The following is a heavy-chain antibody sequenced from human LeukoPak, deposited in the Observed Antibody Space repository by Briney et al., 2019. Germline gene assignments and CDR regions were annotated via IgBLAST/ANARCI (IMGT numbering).Heavy chain of an antibody. J-gene: IGHJ4*02. Sequence: SETLSLTCAAYGGSFSGYYWSWIRQPPGKGLEWIGEINHSGSTNYNPSLKSRVTISVDTSKNQFSLKLSSVTAADTAVYYCARFGYCTNGVCYKGLQPDYWGQGTLVTVSS. D-gene: IGHD2-8*01. V-gene: IGHV4-34*01. CDR3: ARFGYCTNGVCYKGLQPDY. CDR1: GGSFSGYY. CDR2: INHSGST.